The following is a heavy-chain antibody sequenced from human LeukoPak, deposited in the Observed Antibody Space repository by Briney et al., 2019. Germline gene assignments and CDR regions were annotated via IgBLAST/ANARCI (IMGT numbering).Heavy chain of an antibody. D-gene: IGHD4-23*01. CDR3: VRLSVVSPHRYFDL. CDR1: GGSFSGYY. Sequence: SETLSLTCAVYGGSFSGYYWGWIRQPPGKGLEWIGSIYYSGSTYYNPSLKSRVTISVDTSKNQFSLKLSSVTAADTAVYYCVRLSVVSPHRYFDLWGRGTLVTVSS. V-gene: IGHV4-34*01. CDR2: IYYSGST. J-gene: IGHJ2*01.